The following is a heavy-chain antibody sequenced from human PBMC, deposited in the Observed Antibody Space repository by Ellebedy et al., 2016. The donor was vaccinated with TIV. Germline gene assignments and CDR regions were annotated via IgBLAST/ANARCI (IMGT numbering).Heavy chain of an antibody. Sequence: GESLKISCKGSGFSFMNNWIGWVRQMPGKGLEWMGIIYPGDSDITYSPSFQGQVTISADKSISTAYLQWNSLKASDTAIYYCARQLVMSGVLDYWGQGTLVTVSS. CDR1: GFSFMNNW. CDR2: IYPGDSDI. D-gene: IGHD2-8*01. J-gene: IGHJ4*02. V-gene: IGHV5-51*01. CDR3: ARQLVMSGVLDY.